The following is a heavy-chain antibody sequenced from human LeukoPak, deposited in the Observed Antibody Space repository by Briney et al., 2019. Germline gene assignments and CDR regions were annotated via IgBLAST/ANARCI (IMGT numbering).Heavy chain of an antibody. CDR3: AKDKIVVAGNFDY. CDR2: ISGGGGST. D-gene: IGHD3-22*01. J-gene: IGHJ4*02. V-gene: IGHV3-23*01. Sequence: GGCLRLSCAASGLTLSTYAMSWLRQAPGKGLEWVSAISGGGGSTYYADSVKGRFIICRDNSKNTLYLQMNSLRAEDTAVYYCAKDKIVVAGNFDYWGQGTLVTVPS. CDR1: GLTLSTYA.